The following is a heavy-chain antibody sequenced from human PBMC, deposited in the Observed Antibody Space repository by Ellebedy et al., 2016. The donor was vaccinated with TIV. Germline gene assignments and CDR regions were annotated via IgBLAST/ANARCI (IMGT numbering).Heavy chain of an antibody. CDR3: ARGGRARTTMFDVVFFESYFDS. D-gene: IGHD3-3*01. Sequence: MPSETLSLTCAVYGGSFNAYCWNWIRQSPGKGLEWIAEIDHAGVTKYNPSLKSRVIISVDTSKQQVSLSLRSVTAADTAVYYCARGGRARTTMFDVVFFESYFDSWGQGTPVTVSS. CDR1: GGSFNAYC. V-gene: IGHV4-34*01. CDR2: IDHAGVT. J-gene: IGHJ4*02.